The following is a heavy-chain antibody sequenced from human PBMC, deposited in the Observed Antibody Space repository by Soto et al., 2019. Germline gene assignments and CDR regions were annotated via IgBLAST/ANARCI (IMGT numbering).Heavy chain of an antibody. D-gene: IGHD3-3*01. V-gene: IGHV3-33*06. CDR2: IFNDAGNE. CDR1: GFTFKDCA. CDR3: AKEKGTGGAPNYDYDV. Sequence: QVQLVESGGDVVQPGRSLRLSCAASGFTFKDCAMHWVRQAPGKGLEWVSIIFNDAGNEYYTESVKGRFTISRDNSKNTLYLERNSVRDEDTAFYDGAKEKGTGGAPNYDYDVWGRGTRVTVSS. J-gene: IGHJ3*01.